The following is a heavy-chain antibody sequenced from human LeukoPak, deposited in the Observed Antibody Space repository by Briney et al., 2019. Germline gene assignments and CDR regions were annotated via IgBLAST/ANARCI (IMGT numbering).Heavy chain of an antibody. CDR3: LRGDRRDY. V-gene: IGHV3-74*01. J-gene: IGHJ4*02. Sequence: GGSLRLSCAASGFTFSTYWMHWVRQAPGKGLVWVSRINDDGRSTSYADSVKGRFIISRDNAKDSLYLQMNSLRVEDTAVYYCLRGDRRDYWGQGTLVTVSS. CDR2: INDDGRST. CDR1: GFTFSTYW.